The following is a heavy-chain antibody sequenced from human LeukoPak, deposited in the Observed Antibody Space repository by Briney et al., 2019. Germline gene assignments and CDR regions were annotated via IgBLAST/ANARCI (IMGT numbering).Heavy chain of an antibody. D-gene: IGHD4-23*01. Sequence: SETLSLTCAVYGGSFSGYYWSWIRQPPGKGLEWIGEINHSGSTNYNPSLKSRVTISVDTSKNQFSLKLSSVTAADTAAYYCARLSDYGGRIDYWGQGTLVTVSS. CDR2: INHSGST. CDR1: GGSFSGYY. J-gene: IGHJ4*02. V-gene: IGHV4-34*01. CDR3: ARLSDYGGRIDY.